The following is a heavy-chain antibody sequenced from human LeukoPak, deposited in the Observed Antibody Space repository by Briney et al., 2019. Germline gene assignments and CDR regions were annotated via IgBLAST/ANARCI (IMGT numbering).Heavy chain of an antibody. CDR2: ISYDGSNK. CDR3: AREWGPTPYYYDSSGPISPAGY. Sequence: PGGSLRLSSAASGFTFSSYAMHWVRQAPGKGLEWVAVISYDGSNKYYADSVKGRFTISRDNSKNTLYLQMNSLRAEDTAVYYCAREWGPTPYYYDSSGPISPAGYWGQGTLVTVSS. V-gene: IGHV3-30-3*01. J-gene: IGHJ4*02. CDR1: GFTFSSYA. D-gene: IGHD3-22*01.